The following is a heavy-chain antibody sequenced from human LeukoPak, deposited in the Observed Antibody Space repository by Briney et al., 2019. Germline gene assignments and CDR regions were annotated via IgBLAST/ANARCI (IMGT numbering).Heavy chain of an antibody. D-gene: IGHD6-19*01. J-gene: IGHJ4*02. CDR2: IYYTGSA. Sequence: PSETLSLTYTVSVDSINTYYWNWIRQPAGNGLEWIAHIYYTGSASYNPSLKSRVTISVDKSKNHFSLRLSSVTAADTAVYYCARVVVCQQRLIRRTHHYYFALWRQGILVTVSS. V-gene: IGHV4-59*12. CDR3: ARVVVCQQRLIRRTHHYYFAL. CDR1: VDSINTYY.